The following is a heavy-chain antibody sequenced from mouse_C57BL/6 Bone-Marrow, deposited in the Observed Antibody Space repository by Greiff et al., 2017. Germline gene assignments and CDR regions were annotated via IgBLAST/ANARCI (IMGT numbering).Heavy chain of an antibody. D-gene: IGHD1-1*01. CDR2: IDPENGDT. J-gene: IGHJ3*01. Sequence: LVESGAELVRPGASVKLSCTASGLNIKDDYMHWVKQRPEQGLEWIGWIDPENGDTEYASKFQGKATITADTSSNTAYLQLSSLTSEDTAVYYCTTARSYGFAYWGQGTLVTVSA. CDR3: TTARSYGFAY. V-gene: IGHV14-4*01. CDR1: GLNIKDDY.